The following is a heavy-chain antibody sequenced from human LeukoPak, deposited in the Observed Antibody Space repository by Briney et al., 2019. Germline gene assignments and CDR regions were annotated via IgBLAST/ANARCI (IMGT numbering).Heavy chain of an antibody. J-gene: IGHJ5*01. CDR1: GYTFTSYY. CDR2: INPNSGGT. Sequence: ASVTVSFKASGYTFTSYYMHWVRQAPGQGLEWMGCINPNSGGTNYAQKFQGRVTMTRDTSITTAYMELSRLRSDDTAVYFCARVPTYGLEPKNWLESWGQGTRVTVAS. D-gene: IGHD1-1*01. V-gene: IGHV1-2*02. CDR3: ARVPTYGLEPKNWLES.